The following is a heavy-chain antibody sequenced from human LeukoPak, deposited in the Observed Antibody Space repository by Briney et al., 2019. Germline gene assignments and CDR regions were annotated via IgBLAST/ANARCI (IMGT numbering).Heavy chain of an antibody. D-gene: IGHD6-19*01. V-gene: IGHV3-21*01. CDR1: GFAFSSYS. J-gene: IGHJ4*02. CDR2: ISGRTSYI. CDR3: ARGSSGWPFDY. Sequence: PGGSLRLSCAASGFAFSSYSMNWVRQAPGKGLEWVSSISGRTSYIYYADSVRGRFTISRDNAKNSLYLQMNSLRAEDTAVYYCARGSSGWPFDYWGQGTLVTVSS.